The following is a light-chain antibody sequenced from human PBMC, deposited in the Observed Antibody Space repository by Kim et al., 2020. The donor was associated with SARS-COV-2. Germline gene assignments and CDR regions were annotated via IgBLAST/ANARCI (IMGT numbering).Light chain of an antibody. V-gene: IGKV3-20*01. CDR1: QGVTNNC. CDR2: RAS. CDR3: QQYSSAPLT. J-gene: IGKJ4*01. Sequence: SPGEKATRSYRASQGVTNNCLAGYQQIPGQAPRVLIYRASMRATGVPDRISGSGSGTDFTRTITRLRPEDFAGYYCQQYSSAPLTFGGGTKVDIK.